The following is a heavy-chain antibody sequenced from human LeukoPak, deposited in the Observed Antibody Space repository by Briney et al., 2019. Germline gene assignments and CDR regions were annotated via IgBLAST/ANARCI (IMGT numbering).Heavy chain of an antibody. Sequence: HTGGSLRLSCAASGFTFSNYWMGWVRQAPGKGLEWVANIKQDGSEKRYVDPVKGRFTISRDNAKNSLYLQMNSLRAEDTAVYYCARAPATNEWRCMDYWGQGTLVTVSS. CDR2: IKQDGSEK. CDR1: GFTFSNYW. CDR3: ARAPATNEWRCMDY. J-gene: IGHJ4*02. V-gene: IGHV3-7*01. D-gene: IGHD1-26*01.